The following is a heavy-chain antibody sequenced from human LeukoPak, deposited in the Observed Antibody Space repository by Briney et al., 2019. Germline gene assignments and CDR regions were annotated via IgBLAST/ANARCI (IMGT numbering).Heavy chain of an antibody. CDR3: ASLPSNDAFDV. CDR2: TFSSGAT. J-gene: IGHJ3*01. V-gene: IGHV4-4*09. CDR1: GGSMSGYY. Sequence: SETLSLTCIVSGGSMSGYYWSWIRQPPGKGLEWIGYTFSSGATTYNPSLKSRVTISVDTSGSQFSLNLSSVTAADTAVYYCASLPSNDAFDVWGRGTMITVSS.